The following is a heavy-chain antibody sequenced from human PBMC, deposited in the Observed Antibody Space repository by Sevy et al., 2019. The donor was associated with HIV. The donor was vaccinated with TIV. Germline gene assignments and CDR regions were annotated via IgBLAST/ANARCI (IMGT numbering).Heavy chain of an antibody. D-gene: IGHD1-26*01. CDR3: AKDRIWELGDSFDV. CDR2: LSGSGGSI. CDR1: GFTSSNYA. V-gene: IGHV3-23*01. J-gene: IGHJ3*01. Sequence: GGSLRLSCAASGFTSSNYAMSWVRQAPGKGLERVSGLSGSGGSIYYADSVKGRFTISRDNSRNTLYLQMNSLRAEDTAVYYCAKDRIWELGDSFDVWGQGTMVTVSS.